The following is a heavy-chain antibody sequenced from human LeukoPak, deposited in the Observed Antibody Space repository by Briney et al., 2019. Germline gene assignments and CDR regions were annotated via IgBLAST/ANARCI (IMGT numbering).Heavy chain of an antibody. J-gene: IGHJ3*02. V-gene: IGHV1-24*01. Sequence: ASVKVSCKVSGYTLAELSMHWVRQAPGKGLEWMGGFDPEDGETIYAQKFQGRVTMTEDTSTDTAHMELSSLRSEDTAVYYCATDLGFSARGLPAAFDIWGQGTMVTVSS. D-gene: IGHD3-10*01. CDR3: ATDLGFSARGLPAAFDI. CDR1: GYTLAELS. CDR2: FDPEDGET.